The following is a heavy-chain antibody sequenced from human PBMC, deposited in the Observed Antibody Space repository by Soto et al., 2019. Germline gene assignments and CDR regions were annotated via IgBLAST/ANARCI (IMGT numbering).Heavy chain of an antibody. Sequence: SETLSLTCTVSGGSISSGGYYWSWIRQHPGKGLEWIGYIYYSGSTYYNPSLKSRVTISVDTSKNQFSLKLSSVTAADTAVYYWARDGADTAMVTVHGMDVWGQGTTVTVSS. CDR3: ARDGADTAMVTVHGMDV. CDR1: GGSISSGGYY. CDR2: IYYSGST. V-gene: IGHV4-31*03. D-gene: IGHD5-18*01. J-gene: IGHJ6*02.